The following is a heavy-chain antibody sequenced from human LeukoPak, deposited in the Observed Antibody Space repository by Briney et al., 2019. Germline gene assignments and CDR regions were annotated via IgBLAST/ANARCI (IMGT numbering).Heavy chain of an antibody. Sequence: GGSLRLSCAASDSTFSNYAMSWVRQAPGKGLEWVSTISGSGGNTYYADSVKGRFTISRDNSKNTLYLQVNSLRAEDTAVYYCARGQGSSWPYFDYWGQGTLVTVSS. CDR2: ISGSGGNT. V-gene: IGHV3-23*01. D-gene: IGHD6-13*01. J-gene: IGHJ4*02. CDR3: ARGQGSSWPYFDY. CDR1: DSTFSNYA.